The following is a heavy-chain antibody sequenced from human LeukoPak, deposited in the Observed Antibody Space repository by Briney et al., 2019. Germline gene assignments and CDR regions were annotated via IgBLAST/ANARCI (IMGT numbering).Heavy chain of an antibody. CDR2: IYYSGST. CDR1: GGSISSSSYY. D-gene: IGHD6-13*01. Sequence: SETLSLTCTVSGGSISSSSYYWGWIRQPPGKGLEWIGSIYYSGSTYYNPSLKSRVTISVDTSKNQFSLKLSSVTAADTAVYYCARVSDSSSWSPYYYYGMDVWGQGTTVTVSS. J-gene: IGHJ6*02. V-gene: IGHV4-39*07. CDR3: ARVSDSSSWSPYYYYGMDV.